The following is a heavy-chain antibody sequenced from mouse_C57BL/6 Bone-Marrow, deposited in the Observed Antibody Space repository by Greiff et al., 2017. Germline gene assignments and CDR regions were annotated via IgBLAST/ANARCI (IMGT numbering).Heavy chain of an antibody. CDR1: GFNIKDDY. CDR3: TTHYGSSYYFDY. D-gene: IGHD1-1*01. Sequence: EVQLQQSGAELVRPGASVKLSCTASGFNIKDDYMHWVKQRPEQGLEWIGWIDPENGDTAYASKFQGKATITADTSSNTAYLQLSSLTSEDTAVYYCTTHYGSSYYFDYWGQGTTLTVSS. J-gene: IGHJ2*01. V-gene: IGHV14-4*01. CDR2: IDPENGDT.